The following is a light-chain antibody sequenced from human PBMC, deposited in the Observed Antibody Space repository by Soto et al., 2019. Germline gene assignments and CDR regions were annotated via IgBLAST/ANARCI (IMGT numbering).Light chain of an antibody. CDR3: LLTYSGPGV. Sequence: QTVVTQEPSLTVSPGGTVTLTCGSSTGAVTSGHGAYWLQQKPGQVPRTLIYDTTNKHSWTPARFSGSLLGGRAALTLSGAQPEDEAQYYCLLTYSGPGVSGGGTQLTV. J-gene: IGLJ3*02. V-gene: IGLV7-46*01. CDR2: DTT. CDR1: TGAVTSGHG.